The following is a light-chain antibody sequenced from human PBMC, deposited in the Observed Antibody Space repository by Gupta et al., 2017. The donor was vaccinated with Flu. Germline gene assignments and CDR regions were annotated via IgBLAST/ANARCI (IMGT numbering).Light chain of an antibody. V-gene: IGLV1-44*01. CDR2: SNN. CDR3: AAWDDSLNGHYV. Sequence: QSVLTQPPSASGTPGQRVTISCSGSRSNIGSNTVNWYQQLPGTAPKLLIYSNNQRPSGVPDRFSGSKSGTSASLAISGLQSEDEADYYCAAWDDSLNGHYVFGTGTEVTVL. CDR1: RSNIGSNT. J-gene: IGLJ1*01.